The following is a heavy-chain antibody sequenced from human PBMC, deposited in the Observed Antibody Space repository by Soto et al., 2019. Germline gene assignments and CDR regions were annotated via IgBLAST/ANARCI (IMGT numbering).Heavy chain of an antibody. J-gene: IGHJ6*02. CDR1: GYSFTSYW. Sequence: GESLKISCKGSGYSFTSYWISRVRQMPGKGLEWMGRIDPSDSYTNYSPSFQGHVTISADKSISTAYLQWSSLKASDTAMYYCARPGYSYGAFYYGMDVWGQGTTVTVSS. CDR3: ARPGYSYGAFYYGMDV. CDR2: IDPSDSYT. V-gene: IGHV5-10-1*01. D-gene: IGHD5-18*01.